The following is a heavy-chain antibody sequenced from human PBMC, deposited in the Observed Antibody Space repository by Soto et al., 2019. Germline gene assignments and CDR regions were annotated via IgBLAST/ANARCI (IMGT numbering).Heavy chain of an antibody. CDR3: ARGASLHSLYRDGTDY. CDR2: IWLDGTNK. Sequence: VQLVESGGSVVQPGRSLRLSCTTSGFTFSKFGMHWVRQAPGKGLEWLAVIWLDGTNKYYADSVKGRFTIYRDNSKNTLYMQMNSSSAEDTAVNYWARGASLHSLYRDGTDYWGQGPLVTVSS. D-gene: IGHD2-15*01. V-gene: IGHV3-33*01. J-gene: IGHJ4*02. CDR1: GFTFSKFG.